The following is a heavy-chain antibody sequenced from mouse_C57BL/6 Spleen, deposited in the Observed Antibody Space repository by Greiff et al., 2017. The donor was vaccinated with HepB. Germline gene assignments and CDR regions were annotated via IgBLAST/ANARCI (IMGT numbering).Heavy chain of an antibody. Sequence: VQLQQPGAELVKPGASVKMSCKASGYTFTSYWITWVKQRPGQGLEWIGDIYPGSGSTNYNEKFKSKATLTVDTSSSTAYMQLSSLTSEDSAVYYCARFYYYGSSSFMDYWGQGTSVTVSS. CDR2: IYPGSGST. CDR3: ARFYYYGSSSFMDY. D-gene: IGHD1-1*01. CDR1: GYTFTSYW. J-gene: IGHJ4*01. V-gene: IGHV1-55*01.